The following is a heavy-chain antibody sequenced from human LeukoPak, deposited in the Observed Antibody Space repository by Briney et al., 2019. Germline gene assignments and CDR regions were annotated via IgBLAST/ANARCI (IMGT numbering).Heavy chain of an antibody. Sequence: SVKVSCKASGGTFSSYAISWVRQAPGLGLGWMGRILPIFGTANYAQKFQGRVTITADKSTSTAYMELSSLRSEDTAVYYCARTYGSGSYDYYYYMDVWGKGTTVTVSS. CDR3: ARTYGSGSYDYYYYMDV. J-gene: IGHJ6*03. CDR2: ILPIFGTA. D-gene: IGHD3-10*01. CDR1: GGTFSSYA. V-gene: IGHV1-69*06.